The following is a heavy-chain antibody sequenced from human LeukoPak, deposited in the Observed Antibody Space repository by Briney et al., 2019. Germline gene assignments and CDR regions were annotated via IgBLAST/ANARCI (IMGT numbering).Heavy chain of an antibody. CDR1: EYIYIRYF. D-gene: IGHD2-21*02. CDR2: NNPSGGST. Sequence: SVKASGKAAEYIYIRYFINWVRQSPGQGLEWMGINNPSGGSTRYTLNFRGRVTMNRDTYTSTVYMEMSSLRSEDAAVYYCARSGGDAIRPFDYWGQGTLVTVSS. CDR3: ARSGGDAIRPFDY. J-gene: IGHJ4*02. V-gene: IGHV1-46*01.